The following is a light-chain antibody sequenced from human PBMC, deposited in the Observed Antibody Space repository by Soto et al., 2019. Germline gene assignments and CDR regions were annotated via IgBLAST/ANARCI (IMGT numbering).Light chain of an antibody. V-gene: IGKV1-5*01. CDR2: DSS. CDR1: QPISNW. Sequence: DIRMTQSPSTLSASVGDRVTISCRASQPISNWVAWYQQKPGRAPKLLISDSSDLETGVPPRFSGTGSGTQYTLISSGLQPDDSATYYCQQYNSDPYTFGQGTKLQI. CDR3: QQYNSDPYT. J-gene: IGKJ2*01.